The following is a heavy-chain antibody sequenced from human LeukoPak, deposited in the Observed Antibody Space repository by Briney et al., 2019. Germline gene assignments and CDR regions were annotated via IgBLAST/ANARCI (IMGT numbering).Heavy chain of an antibody. D-gene: IGHD3-10*01. Sequence: GASVKVSCKASGYTFTGYYMHWVRQAPGQGLEWMGWINPNSGGTNYAQKFQGWVTMTRDTSISTAYMELSRLRSDDTAVYYCARSRGLLWFGELYYDAFDIWGQGTMVTVSS. J-gene: IGHJ3*02. CDR2: INPNSGGT. CDR1: GYTFTGYY. V-gene: IGHV1-2*04. CDR3: ARSRGLLWFGELYYDAFDI.